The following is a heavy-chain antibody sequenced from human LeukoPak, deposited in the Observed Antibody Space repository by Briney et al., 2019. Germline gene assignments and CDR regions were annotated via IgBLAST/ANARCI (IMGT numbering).Heavy chain of an antibody. J-gene: IGHJ5*02. CDR1: GGSLSSGSYY. CDR2: VHYSGST. CDR3: AWLAGGGACWFDP. Sequence: SETLSLTCTVSGGSLSSGSYYWIWLPPPPGKGLECSGYVHYSGSTNYSPSLKSRITISVDTSKNQFSLSLNSVTAADAAVYSCAWLAGGGACWFDPWGQGTLVTVSS. D-gene: IGHD2-15*01. V-gene: IGHV4-61*01.